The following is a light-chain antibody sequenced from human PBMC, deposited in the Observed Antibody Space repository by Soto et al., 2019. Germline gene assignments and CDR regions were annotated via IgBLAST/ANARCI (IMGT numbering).Light chain of an antibody. Sequence: EIVLTQSPGTLSLSPGERATLSCRASQSVSSRYLARYQQKPGQAPRLLIYGTSSRATGIPDRFSGSGSGTDFTLTISRLEPEDFAVYYCQQYGSSPLYTFGQGTKVEIK. J-gene: IGKJ2*01. CDR2: GTS. CDR1: QSVSSRY. CDR3: QQYGSSPLYT. V-gene: IGKV3-20*01.